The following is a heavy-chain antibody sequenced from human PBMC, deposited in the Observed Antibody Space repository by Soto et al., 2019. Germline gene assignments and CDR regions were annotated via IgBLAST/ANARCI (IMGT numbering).Heavy chain of an antibody. CDR1: GYTFTGYY. D-gene: IGHD3-10*01. CDR3: ARDGSATVYYYGMDV. V-gene: IGHV1-2*04. J-gene: IGHJ6*02. Sequence: QVQLVQSGAEVKKPGASVKVSCKASGYTFTGYYMHWVRQAPGQGLEWMGWINPNSGGTNYAQKFQGWVTMTRDTYISTAYMELSRLRSDDTAVYYCARDGSATVYYYGMDVWGQGTTVTVSS. CDR2: INPNSGGT.